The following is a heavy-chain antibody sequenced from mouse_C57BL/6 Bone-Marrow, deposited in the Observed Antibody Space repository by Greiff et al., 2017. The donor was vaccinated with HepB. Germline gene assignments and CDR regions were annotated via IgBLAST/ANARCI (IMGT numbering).Heavy chain of an antibody. Sequence: QVQLKQSGAELVRPRASVTLSCKASGYTFTDYEMHWVKQTPVHGLEWIGAIDPETGGTAYNQKFKGKAILTADKSSSTAYMELRSLTSEDSAVYDCTRRRYSDYAVDYWGQGTTLTVSS. CDR2: IDPETGGT. CDR3: TRRRYSDYAVDY. D-gene: IGHD2-4*01. V-gene: IGHV1-15*01. J-gene: IGHJ2*01. CDR1: GYTFTDYE.